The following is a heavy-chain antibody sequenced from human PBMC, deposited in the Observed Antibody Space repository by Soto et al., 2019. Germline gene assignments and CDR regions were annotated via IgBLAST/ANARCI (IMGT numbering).Heavy chain of an antibody. V-gene: IGHV1-69*13. D-gene: IGHD3-22*01. CDR3: ARDRGYYDITGAFDI. CDR2: IIPIFGTA. CDR1: GGTFSSYA. J-gene: IGHJ3*02. Sequence: ASVKVSCKASGGTFSSYAISWVRQAPGQGLEWMGGIIPIFGTANYAQKFQGRVTITADESTSTAYMELSSLRSEDTAVYYCARDRGYYDITGAFDIWGQGTMVTVSS.